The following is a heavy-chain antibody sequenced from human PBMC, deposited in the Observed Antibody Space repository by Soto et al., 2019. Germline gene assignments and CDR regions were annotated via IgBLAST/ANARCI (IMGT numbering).Heavy chain of an antibody. V-gene: IGHV3-15*07. D-gene: IGHD6-13*01. J-gene: IGHJ6*02. Sequence: GGSLRLSCAASGFTFSNAWMNWVRQAPGKGLDWVGRIKSKTDGGTTDYAAPVKGRFTISRDDSKNTLYLQMNSLKTEDTAVYYCTTVFSSSWYDYYYGMDVWGQGATVTVSS. CDR2: IKSKTDGGTT. CDR1: GFTFSNAW. CDR3: TTVFSSSWYDYYYGMDV.